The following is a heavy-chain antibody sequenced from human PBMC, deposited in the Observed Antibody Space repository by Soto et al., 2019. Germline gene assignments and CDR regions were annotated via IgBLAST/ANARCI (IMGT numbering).Heavy chain of an antibody. D-gene: IGHD2-21*02. V-gene: IGHV3-15*01. CDR2: IKKRKDGGTT. CDR3: TTGVGRTDNDY. CDR1: GFSFTNAW. J-gene: IGHJ4*02. Sequence: EVQLVESGGGLVKPGASLRLSCAASGFSFTNAWMSWVRQAPGEGLEWVGRIKKRKDGGTTDYGAPVKGRFTISRDDSTNTVFLQMNSLKTEDTAVYYCTTGVGRTDNDYWGRGTLVTVSS.